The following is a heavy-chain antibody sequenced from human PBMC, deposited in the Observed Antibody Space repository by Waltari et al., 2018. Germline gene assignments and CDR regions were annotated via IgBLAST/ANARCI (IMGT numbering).Heavy chain of an antibody. CDR1: GFTFNNYA. J-gene: IGHJ4*02. CDR3: ASPFGSHLGY. CDR2: ISSSSSYI. D-gene: IGHD1-26*01. Sequence: EVQLLESGGGLVQPGGSLRLSCGASGFTFNNYAMSWVRQAPGKGLEWVSSISSSSSYIYYADSVKGRFTISRDNAKNSLYLQMNSLRAEDTAVYYCASPFGSHLGYWGQGTLVTVSS. V-gene: IGHV3-21*01.